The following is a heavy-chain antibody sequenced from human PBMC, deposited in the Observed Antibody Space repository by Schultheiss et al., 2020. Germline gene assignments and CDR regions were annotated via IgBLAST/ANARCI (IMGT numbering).Heavy chain of an antibody. Sequence: GGSLRLSCAASGFTFSSYAMSWVRQAPGKGLEWVSAISGSGGSTYYADSVKGRFTISRDNSKNTLYLQMNSLRAEDTAVYYCAKADQIVVVAATLPDYWGQGTLGNVYS. CDR2: ISGSGGST. CDR3: AKADQIVVVAATLPDY. V-gene: IGHV3-23*01. CDR1: GFTFSSYA. J-gene: IGHJ4*02. D-gene: IGHD2-15*01.